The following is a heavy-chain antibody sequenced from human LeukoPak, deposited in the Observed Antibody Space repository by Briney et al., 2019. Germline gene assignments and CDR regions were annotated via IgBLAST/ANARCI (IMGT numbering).Heavy chain of an antibody. CDR1: GFTFSSYG. CDR3: AKSVITGILEWLIYHYFDY. CDR2: IRYDGSNK. J-gene: IGHJ4*02. Sequence: GGSLRLSCAASGFTFSSYGMHWVRQAPGKGLEWVAFIRYDGSNKYYADSVKGRFTISRDNSKNTLYLQMNSLRAEDTAVYYCAKSVITGILEWLIYHYFDYWGQGTLVTVSS. V-gene: IGHV3-30*02. D-gene: IGHD3-3*01.